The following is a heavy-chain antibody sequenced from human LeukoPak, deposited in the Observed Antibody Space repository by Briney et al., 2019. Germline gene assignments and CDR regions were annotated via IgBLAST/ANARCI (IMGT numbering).Heavy chain of an antibody. CDR2: FDPEDGET. J-gene: IGHJ2*01. D-gene: IGHD5-18*01. CDR3: ATATAMDPYWYFDL. CDR1: GYTLTELS. Sequence: ASVKVSCKVSGYTLTELSMHWVRQAPGKGLEWMGGFDPEDGETIYAQKFQGRVTMTEDTSTDTAYMELSSLRSEDTVVYYCATATAMDPYWYFDLWGRGTLVTVSS. V-gene: IGHV1-24*01.